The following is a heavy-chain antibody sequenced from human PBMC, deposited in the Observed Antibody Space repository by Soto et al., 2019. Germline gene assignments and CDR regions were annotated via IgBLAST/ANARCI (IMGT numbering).Heavy chain of an antibody. Sequence: QVQLQESGPGLVKPSETLSLTCTVSGGSMSSYYWSWFRQPPGKGLEWIGYIYYTGTTNSFPSLRGRATISVDTSRNPFSLNLTSVTDADTAVYYCARLGDYYQAFDYWGQGALVTVSS. CDR2: IYYTGTT. V-gene: IGHV4-59*08. CDR3: ARLGDYYQAFDY. J-gene: IGHJ4*02. CDR1: GGSMSSYY. D-gene: IGHD3-22*01.